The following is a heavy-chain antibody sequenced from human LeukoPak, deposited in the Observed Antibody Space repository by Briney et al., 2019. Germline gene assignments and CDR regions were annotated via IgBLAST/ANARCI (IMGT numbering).Heavy chain of an antibody. CDR1: GGSISTYQ. D-gene: IGHD5-24*01. V-gene: IGHV4-59*12. Sequence: PAETLSLTCSVTGGSISTYQWTWLRQSPGKGLEWLGYIYNSGNTNYSPSLKSPVTISLRTSRNQFSLRLSPVTAADTAVYYCARLRDGYYYYYGMDVWGQGTTVSVSS. CDR2: IYNSGNT. J-gene: IGHJ6*02. CDR3: ARLRDGYYYYYGMDV.